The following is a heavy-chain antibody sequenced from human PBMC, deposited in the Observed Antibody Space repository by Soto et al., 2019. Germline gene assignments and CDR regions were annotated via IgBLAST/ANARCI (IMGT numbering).Heavy chain of an antibody. V-gene: IGHV4-39*01. CDR2: IYYSGYT. Sequence: QLQLQEWGPGLVKPSETLSLTCTVSGGSISSSSYYWGWIRQPPGKGLEWIGSIYYSGYTYYNPSLKSRVTISVDTSKNQFSLKLSSVTAADTAVYYCARHNGPLYVGYYYDMDVWGQGTTVTVSS. D-gene: IGHD3-16*01. CDR3: ARHNGPLYVGYYYDMDV. J-gene: IGHJ6*02. CDR1: GGSISSSSYY.